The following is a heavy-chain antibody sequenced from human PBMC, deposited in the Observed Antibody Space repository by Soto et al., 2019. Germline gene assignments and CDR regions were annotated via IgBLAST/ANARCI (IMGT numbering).Heavy chain of an antibody. CDR3: ARLNYDFWSGKRDY. CDR1: GGSFSGYY. V-gene: IGHV4-34*01. D-gene: IGHD3-3*01. J-gene: IGHJ4*02. Sequence: QVQLQQWGAGLLKPSETLSLTCAVYGGSFSGYYWSWIRQPPGKGLEWIGEINHSGSTNYNPSLKNRVTISVDTSKNPFSLKLSSVTAADTAVYYCARLNYDFWSGKRDYWGQGTLVTVSS. CDR2: INHSGST.